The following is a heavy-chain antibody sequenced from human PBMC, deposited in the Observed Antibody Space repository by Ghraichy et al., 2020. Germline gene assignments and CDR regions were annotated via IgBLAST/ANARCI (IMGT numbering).Heavy chain of an antibody. CDR3: AGSFTPRVYYYYGMDV. J-gene: IGHJ6*02. V-gene: IGHV4-30-2*01. Sequence: SETLSLTCAVSGGSISSGGYSWSWIRQPPGKGLGWIGYIYHSGSTYYNPSLKSRVTISVDRSKNQFSLKLSSVTAADTAVYYCAGSFTPRVYYYYGMDVWGQGTTVTVSS. D-gene: IGHD3-16*01. CDR1: GGSISSGGYS. CDR2: IYHSGST.